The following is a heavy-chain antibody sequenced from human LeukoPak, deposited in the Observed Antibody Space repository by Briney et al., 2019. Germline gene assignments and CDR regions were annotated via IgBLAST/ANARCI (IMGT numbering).Heavy chain of an antibody. CDR1: GFTFSSYA. V-gene: IGHV3-23*01. CDR3: AKGEARYCSGGSCYCGY. CDR2: ISGSGGST. D-gene: IGHD2-15*01. J-gene: IGHJ4*02. Sequence: GGSLRLSCAASGFTFSSYAMSWVRQAPGKGLEWVSAISGSGGSTYYADSVKGRFTISRDNSKNTLYLQMNSLRAEDTAVYYCAKGEARYCSGGSCYCGYWGQGTLVTVSS.